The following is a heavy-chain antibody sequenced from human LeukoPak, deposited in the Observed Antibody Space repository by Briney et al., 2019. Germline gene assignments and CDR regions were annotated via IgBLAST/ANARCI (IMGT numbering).Heavy chain of an antibody. CDR3: ARGLVVPAAILIGWFDP. CDR1: GGSFSGYY. CDR2: INHSGST. J-gene: IGHJ5*02. D-gene: IGHD2-2*01. V-gene: IGHV4-34*01. Sequence: SETLSLICAVYGGSFSGYYWSWIRQPPGKGLEWIGEINHSGSTNYNPSLKRRVTISVDTSNNQFSLKLSSVTTVDTDVYYCARGLVVPAAILIGWFDPWGQGTLVTVSS.